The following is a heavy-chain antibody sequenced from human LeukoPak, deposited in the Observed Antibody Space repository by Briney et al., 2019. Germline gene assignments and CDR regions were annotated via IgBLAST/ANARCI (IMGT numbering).Heavy chain of an antibody. V-gene: IGHV4-34*01. J-gene: IGHJ6*02. Sequence: PSETLSLTCAVYGGSFSGYYWSWIRQPPGKGLEWVGEINHSGSTNYNPSLKSRITISVDTSKNQFSLKLSSVTAADTAVYYCARGAVLYYYGMDVWGQGTTVTVSS. CDR2: INHSGST. D-gene: IGHD2-8*02. CDR1: GGSFSGYY. CDR3: ARGAVLYYYGMDV.